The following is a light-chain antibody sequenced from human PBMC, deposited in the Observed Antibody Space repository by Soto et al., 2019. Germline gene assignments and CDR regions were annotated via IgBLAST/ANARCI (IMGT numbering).Light chain of an antibody. Sequence: EFVLTQSPGTLSLSPGERATLSCRASQSLTNNRLAWYQQRPGQPPRLLIYGASSRATGISDRFSGSGSGTDFTLTISRLEPEDVAVYYCQQYYTSRRTFGQGTKLEI. J-gene: IGKJ2*01. V-gene: IGKV3-20*01. CDR3: QQYYTSRRT. CDR1: QSLTNNR. CDR2: GAS.